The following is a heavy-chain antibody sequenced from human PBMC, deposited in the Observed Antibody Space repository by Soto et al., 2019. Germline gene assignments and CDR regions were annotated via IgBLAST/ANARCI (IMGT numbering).Heavy chain of an antibody. Sequence: ASVKVSCKASGYTFTSYAMHWVRQAPGQRLEWMGWINAGNGNTKYSQKFQGRVTITRDTSASTAYMELSSLRSEDTAVYYCASSNNWKYVGGYYYGMDVWGQGTTFTVSS. J-gene: IGHJ6*02. CDR2: INAGNGNT. V-gene: IGHV1-3*01. D-gene: IGHD1-7*01. CDR3: ASSNNWKYVGGYYYGMDV. CDR1: GYTFTSYA.